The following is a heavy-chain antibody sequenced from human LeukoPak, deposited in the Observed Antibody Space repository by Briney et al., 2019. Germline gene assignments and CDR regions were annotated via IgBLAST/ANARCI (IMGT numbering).Heavy chain of an antibody. CDR3: GRGHVDLIDY. Sequence: GGSLRISCAASGFTFRSSWMHWVRQAPGKGLMWISRLNGDGSITSSADSVKGRFIISRDNAKNTLYLQMNSLRAEDTAVYCCGRGHVDLIDYWGRGTLVTVSS. V-gene: IGHV3-74*01. D-gene: IGHD5-24*01. CDR1: GFTFRSSW. J-gene: IGHJ4*02. CDR2: LNGDGSIT.